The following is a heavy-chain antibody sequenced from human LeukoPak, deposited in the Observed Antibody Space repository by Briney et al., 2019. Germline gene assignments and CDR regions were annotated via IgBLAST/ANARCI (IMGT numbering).Heavy chain of an antibody. Sequence: GGSLRLSCAATGFTFSSYWMSWVRQAPGKGLEWVANIKQDGSQKYYVDSVKGRFTISRDNAKNTLYLQMNSLRAEDTAVYYCASLGTIFGVVTRPFDYWGQGTLVTVSS. CDR2: IKQDGSQK. CDR3: ASLGTIFGVVTRPFDY. D-gene: IGHD3-3*01. CDR1: GFTFSSYW. V-gene: IGHV3-7*01. J-gene: IGHJ4*02.